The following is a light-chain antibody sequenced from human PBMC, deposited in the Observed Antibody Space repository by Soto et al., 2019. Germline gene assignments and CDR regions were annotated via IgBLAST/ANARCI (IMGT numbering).Light chain of an antibody. CDR1: QGIGIY. CDR2: GAS. CDR3: QKYDTVPWT. Sequence: DIQMTQSPSSLPASVGDRVTITCRASQGIGIYLVWYQQKPGKVPKLLIYGASILQSGVPSRFSGSGSGTYFTLTIRSLQPEDAATYYCQKYDTVPWTFGQGTKVEIK. V-gene: IGKV1-27*01. J-gene: IGKJ1*01.